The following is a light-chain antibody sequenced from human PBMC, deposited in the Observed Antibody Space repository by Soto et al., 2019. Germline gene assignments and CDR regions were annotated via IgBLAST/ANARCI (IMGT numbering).Light chain of an antibody. CDR1: QSVDSY. Sequence: PGERATLSCRASQSVDSYLVWYQQKPGQAPRLLIFGASSRATGIPARFSGSGSGTDFTLTINSLEPEDLAVYYCQQRSSWPITFGQGTKVDIK. CDR2: GAS. CDR3: QQRSSWPIT. J-gene: IGKJ1*01. V-gene: IGKV3-11*01.